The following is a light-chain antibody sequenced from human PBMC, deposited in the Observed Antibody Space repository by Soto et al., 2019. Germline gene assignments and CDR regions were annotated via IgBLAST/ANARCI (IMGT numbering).Light chain of an antibody. V-gene: IGLV2-14*01. J-gene: IGLJ2*01. CDR3: SSYTSSSTLDVV. CDR1: SSDVGGYNY. CDR2: EVS. Sequence: QSALTQPPSASASPGQSVTISCTGTSSDVGGYNYVSWYQQHPGKAPKLMIYEVSNRPSGVSNRFSGSKSGNTASLTISGLQAEDEADYYCSSYTSSSTLDVVFGGGTKLTVL.